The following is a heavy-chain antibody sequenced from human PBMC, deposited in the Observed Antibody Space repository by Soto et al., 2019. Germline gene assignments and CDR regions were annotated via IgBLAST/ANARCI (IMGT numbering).Heavy chain of an antibody. J-gene: IGHJ4*02. V-gene: IGHV3-30*04. Sequence: GGSLRLSCAVSGFIFKNYALNWVRQAPGKGLEWVASITRDGYNKYYADSVKGRFTISRDNSKNTLSLQMTALRVEDSSVYYCTKSSGGSSSVGMDYWGPGPLVTVSS. CDR1: GFIFKNYA. CDR2: ITRDGYNK. CDR3: TKSSGGSSSVGMDY. D-gene: IGHD6-6*01.